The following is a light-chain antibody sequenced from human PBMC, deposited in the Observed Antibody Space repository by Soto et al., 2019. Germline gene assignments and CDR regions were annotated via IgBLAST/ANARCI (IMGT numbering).Light chain of an antibody. CDR2: DAS. CDR3: QQYNSYPWT. V-gene: IGKV1-5*01. J-gene: IGKJ1*01. CDR1: QSISGW. Sequence: DIQMTQSPSTLSASVGDRVTITCRASQSISGWLAWYQKKPGKAPKLLIYDASSLESGVPSRLRGSGSGSELTITITSLQNDDFETYYCQQYNSYPWTFGQGTKVDIK.